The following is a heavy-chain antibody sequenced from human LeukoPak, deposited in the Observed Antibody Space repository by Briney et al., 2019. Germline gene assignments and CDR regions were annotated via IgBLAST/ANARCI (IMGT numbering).Heavy chain of an antibody. D-gene: IGHD5-12*01. Sequence: ASVKVSCTASGYTFTGYYLQWVRQAPGQGLEWMGWINPNSGDTNYAQKFQGRVTMTRDTSISTAYMELSRLRSDDTAVYYCARGRWLRSPFDYWGQGTLVTVSS. CDR2: INPNSGDT. V-gene: IGHV1-2*02. J-gene: IGHJ4*02. CDR1: GYTFTGYY. CDR3: ARGRWLRSPFDY.